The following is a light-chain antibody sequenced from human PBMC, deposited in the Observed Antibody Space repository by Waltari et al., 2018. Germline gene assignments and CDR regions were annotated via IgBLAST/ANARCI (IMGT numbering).Light chain of an antibody. V-gene: IGLV3-27*01. CDR3: SSAADNNLVV. CDR1: VLSKKY. CDR2: KDS. Sequence: SYELTHPSSVSVSPGQTARITCSGDVLSKKYARWFQQKPGQAPLLVIYKDSERPSGSPARLSGSSSGTTVTLTISGAQVEDAADYYGSSAADNNLVVFGGGTKLTVL. J-gene: IGLJ2*01.